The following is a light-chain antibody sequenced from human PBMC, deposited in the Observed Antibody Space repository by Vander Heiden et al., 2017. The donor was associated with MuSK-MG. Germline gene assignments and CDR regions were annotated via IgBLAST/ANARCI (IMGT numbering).Light chain of an antibody. V-gene: IGKV1-5*03. Sequence: DIPMTQSPSTLSASVGDRVTITCRASQSVSSWLAWYQQKPGKAPKLLIYKATSLESGVQSRFSGSGSGTEFTLTISSLQPDDFATYDGQQGYTFGQGTKVEIK. CDR3: QQGYT. CDR1: QSVSSW. CDR2: KAT. J-gene: IGKJ2*01.